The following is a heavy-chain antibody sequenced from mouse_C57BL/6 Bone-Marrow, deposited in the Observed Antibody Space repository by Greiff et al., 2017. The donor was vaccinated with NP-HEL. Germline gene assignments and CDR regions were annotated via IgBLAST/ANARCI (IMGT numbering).Heavy chain of an antibody. D-gene: IGHD1-1*01. CDR1: GYTFTGYW. CDR2: ILPGRGST. Sequence: QVQLQQSGAELMKPGASVKLSCKATGYTFTGYWIEWVKQRPGHGLEWIGEILPGRGSTNYNEKFKGKATFTADTSSNTAYMQLSSLTTEDSAIYYCARYRGSSQGAFAYWGQGTLVTVSA. CDR3: ARYRGSSQGAFAY. J-gene: IGHJ3*01. V-gene: IGHV1-9*01.